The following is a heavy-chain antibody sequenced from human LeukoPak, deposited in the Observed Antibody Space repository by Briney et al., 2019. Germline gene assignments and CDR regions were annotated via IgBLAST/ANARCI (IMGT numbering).Heavy chain of an antibody. CDR3: ARDSDSSGYHDY. D-gene: IGHD3-22*01. Sequence: ASETLSLTCTVSGGSVSSGSYYWSWIRQPPGKGLEWIGYVYYSGSTYYNPSLKSRVTISVDTSKNQFSLKLSSVTAADTAVYYCARDSDSSGYHDYWGQGTLVTVSS. V-gene: IGHV4-31*03. CDR1: GGSVSSGSYY. CDR2: VYYSGST. J-gene: IGHJ4*02.